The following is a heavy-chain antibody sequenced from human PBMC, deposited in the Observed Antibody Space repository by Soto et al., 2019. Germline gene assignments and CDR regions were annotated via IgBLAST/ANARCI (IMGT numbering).Heavy chain of an antibody. D-gene: IGHD2-8*02. CDR2: ISSSGGNQ. Sequence: QVKLVESGGGVVQPGTSLTLSCEASGFTFNTYSMHWVRQAPGKGLEWLAVISSSGGNQYYADSVKGQFTISRDNSKNTVYLQMISLGVEDTAVYYCVGYALPPTGEFWFDPWGQGTLVTVSS. V-gene: IGHV3-30-3*01. CDR3: VGYALPPTGEFWFDP. J-gene: IGHJ5*02. CDR1: GFTFNTYS.